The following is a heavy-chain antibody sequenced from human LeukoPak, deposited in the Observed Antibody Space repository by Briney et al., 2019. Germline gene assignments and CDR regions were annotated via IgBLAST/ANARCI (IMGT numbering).Heavy chain of an antibody. V-gene: IGHV4-34*01. J-gene: IGHJ6*03. CDR3: ARRRAAAYGTYYYYMDV. Sequence: KPSETLSLTCTVSGGSISSYYWSWIRQPPGKGLEWIGEINHSGSTNYNPSLKSRVTISVDTSKNQFSLRLSSVTAADTAVYYCARRRAAAYGTYYYYMDVWGKGTTVTISS. CDR1: GGSISSYY. D-gene: IGHD6-13*01. CDR2: INHSGST.